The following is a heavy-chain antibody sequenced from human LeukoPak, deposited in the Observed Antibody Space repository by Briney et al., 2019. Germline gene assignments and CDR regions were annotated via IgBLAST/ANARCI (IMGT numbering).Heavy chain of an antibody. CDR1: GFTFSSYA. Sequence: GGSLRLSCAASGFTFSSYAMSWVRQAPGKGLEWVSAISGSGGSTYYADSVKGRFTISRDNYKNTLYLQMNSLRAEDTAVYYCAKAKWIQLWLSPGAFDIWGQGTMVTVSS. CDR2: ISGSGGST. V-gene: IGHV3-23*01. D-gene: IGHD5-18*01. CDR3: AKAKWIQLWLSPGAFDI. J-gene: IGHJ3*02.